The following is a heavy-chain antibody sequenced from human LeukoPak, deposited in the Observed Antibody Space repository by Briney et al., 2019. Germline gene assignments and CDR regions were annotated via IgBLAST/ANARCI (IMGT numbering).Heavy chain of an antibody. J-gene: IGHJ5*02. Sequence: GGSRRLSCAASGFTFDDYAMHWVRQAPGKGLEWVSGISWNSGSIGYADSVKGRFTISRDNAKNSLYLQMNSLRAEDTALYYCAKDMTPGVAAAGIPWFDPWGQGTLVTVSS. CDR1: GFTFDDYA. CDR2: ISWNSGSI. CDR3: AKDMTPGVAAAGIPWFDP. D-gene: IGHD6-13*01. V-gene: IGHV3-9*01.